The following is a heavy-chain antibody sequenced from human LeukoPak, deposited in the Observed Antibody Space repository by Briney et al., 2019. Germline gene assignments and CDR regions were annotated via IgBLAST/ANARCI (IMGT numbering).Heavy chain of an antibody. Sequence: WGTLGLSCAASGFTFSSYGMSWVRQAPGKGLEWVSAISGSGGSTYYADSVKGRFTISRDNSKNTLYLQMNSLRAEDTAVYYCAKNPPYGDYVTYYFDYWGQGTLVTVSS. CDR3: AKNPPYGDYVTYYFDY. CDR1: GFTFSSYG. J-gene: IGHJ4*02. D-gene: IGHD4-17*01. V-gene: IGHV3-23*01. CDR2: ISGSGGST.